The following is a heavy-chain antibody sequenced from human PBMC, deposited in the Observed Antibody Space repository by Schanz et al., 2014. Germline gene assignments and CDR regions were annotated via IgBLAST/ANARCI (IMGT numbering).Heavy chain of an antibody. CDR1: GLIFSTYT. V-gene: IGHV3-48*01. CDR2: ISFSGNTI. Sequence: EVQLVESGGGLVRPGGSLRLSCTTSGLIFSTYTLNWVRQAPGKGLEWISYISFSGNTIYYADSVKGRFTISRDNTKNSVFLDMNQLRAEHTAVYYCATDAPGETRAPVSYYCALDNWGQGTLVTVAS. CDR3: ATDAPGETRAPVSYYCALDN. D-gene: IGHD3-10*01. J-gene: IGHJ4*02.